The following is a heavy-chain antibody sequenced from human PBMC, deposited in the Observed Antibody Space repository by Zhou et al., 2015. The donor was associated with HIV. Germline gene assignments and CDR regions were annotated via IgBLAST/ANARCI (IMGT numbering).Heavy chain of an antibody. V-gene: IGHV3-43D*03. CDR3: AKDIKVRGQPPYYYMDV. J-gene: IGHJ6*03. CDR1: GFTFDDYA. CDR2: ISWDGGST. D-gene: IGHD3-10*01. Sequence: EVQLVESGGVVVQPGGSLRLSCAASGFTFDDYAMHWVRQAPGKGLEWVSLISWDGGSTYYADSVKGRFTISRDNSKNSLYLQMNSLRAEDTALYYCAKDIKVRGQPPYYYMDVWGKGTTVTVSS.